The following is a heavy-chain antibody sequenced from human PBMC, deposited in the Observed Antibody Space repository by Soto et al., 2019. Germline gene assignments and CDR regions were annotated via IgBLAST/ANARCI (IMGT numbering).Heavy chain of an antibody. Sequence: ASVKVSCKASGYTFTSYGISWVRQAPGQGLEWMGWISAYNGNTNYAQKLQGRVTMTTDTSTGTAYMELRSLRSDDTAVYYCARDYIVATIPVPGERGYYYYGMDVWGQGTTVTVSS. CDR1: GYTFTSYG. J-gene: IGHJ6*02. CDR2: ISAYNGNT. V-gene: IGHV1-18*04. CDR3: ARDYIVATIPVPGERGYYYYGMDV. D-gene: IGHD5-12*01.